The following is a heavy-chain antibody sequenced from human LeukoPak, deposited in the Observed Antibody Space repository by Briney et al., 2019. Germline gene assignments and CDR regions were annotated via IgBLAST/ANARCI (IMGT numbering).Heavy chain of an antibody. D-gene: IGHD3-3*01. CDR2: IYYSGST. J-gene: IGHJ4*02. V-gene: IGHV4-39*07. CDR1: GGSISSSSYY. CDR3: ARERSNYDFWSDYKRKFDY. Sequence: SETLSLTCTVSGGSISSSSYYWGWIRQPPGKGLEWIGSIYYSGSTYYNPSLKSRVTISVDTSKNQFSLKLSSVTAADTAVYCCARERSNYDFWSDYKRKFDYWGQGTLVTVSS.